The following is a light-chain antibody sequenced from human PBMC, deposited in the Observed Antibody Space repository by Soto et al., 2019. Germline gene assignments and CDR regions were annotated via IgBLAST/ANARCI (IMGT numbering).Light chain of an antibody. CDR2: DVA. V-gene: IGLV2-14*03. CDR1: SSDVSAYNY. Sequence: QSALTQPASVSGSPGQSITISCTGTSSDVSAYNYVSWYQHHPGKAPKLMIYDVANRPSGVSNRFSGSKSGNTASLTISGLQAEDEADYYCSSYTIRSTVVFGGGTKLTVL. CDR3: SSYTIRSTVV. J-gene: IGLJ2*01.